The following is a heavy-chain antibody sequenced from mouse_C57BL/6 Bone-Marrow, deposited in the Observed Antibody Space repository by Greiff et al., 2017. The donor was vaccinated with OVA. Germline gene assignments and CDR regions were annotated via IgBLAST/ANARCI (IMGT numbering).Heavy chain of an antibody. CDR3: ARSYYGNRGFAY. Sequence: EVKLVESGGGLVQPGGSLSLSCAASGFTFTDYYMSWVRQPPGKALEWLGFIRNKANGYTTEYSASVKGRFTISRDNSQSILYLQMNALRAEDSATYYCARSYYGNRGFAYWGQGTLVTVSA. CDR1: GFTFTDYY. J-gene: IGHJ3*01. V-gene: IGHV7-3*01. D-gene: IGHD2-10*01. CDR2: IRNKANGYTT.